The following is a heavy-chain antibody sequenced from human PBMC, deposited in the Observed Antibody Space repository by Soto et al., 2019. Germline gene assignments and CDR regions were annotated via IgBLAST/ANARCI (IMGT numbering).Heavy chain of an antibody. CDR2: INAGNGNT. D-gene: IGHD3-22*01. CDR1: GYTFTSYA. CDR3: ARDLSSGYYGYYHYGMDV. Sequence: GASVKVSCKASGYTFTSYAMHWVRQAPGQRLEWMGWINAGNGNTKYSQKFQGRVTITRDTSASTAYMELSSLRSEDTAVYYCARDLSSGYYGYYHYGMDVWGQGTTVTVSS. V-gene: IGHV1-3*01. J-gene: IGHJ6*02.